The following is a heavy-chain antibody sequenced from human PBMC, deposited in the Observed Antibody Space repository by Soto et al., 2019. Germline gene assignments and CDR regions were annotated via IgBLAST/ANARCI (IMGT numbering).Heavy chain of an antibody. J-gene: IGHJ6*02. V-gene: IGHV3-15*01. CDR2: IKSKTDGGTT. Sequence: GGSLRLSCAASGFTFSNAWMSWVRQAPGKGLEWVGRIKSKTDGGTTDYAAPVKGRFTISIDDSKNTLYLQMNSLKTEVAAVYYGTRDPLDLHYYYYGMYVWGQGKTVTAS. CDR3: TRDPLDLHYYYYGMYV. CDR1: GFTFSNAW.